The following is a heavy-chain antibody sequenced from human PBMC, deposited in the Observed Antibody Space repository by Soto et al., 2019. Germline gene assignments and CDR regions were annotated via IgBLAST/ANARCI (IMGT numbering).Heavy chain of an antibody. Sequence: SETLSLTCTVSGGSISSGGYYWSWIRQHPGKGLEWIGYIYYSGSTYYNPSLKSRVTISVDTSKNQFSLKLSSVTAADTAVYYCARGYYDFWSGYFTWFDPWGQGTLVTVS. D-gene: IGHD3-3*01. CDR1: GGSISSGGYY. CDR2: IYYSGST. J-gene: IGHJ5*02. CDR3: ARGYYDFWSGYFTWFDP. V-gene: IGHV4-31*03.